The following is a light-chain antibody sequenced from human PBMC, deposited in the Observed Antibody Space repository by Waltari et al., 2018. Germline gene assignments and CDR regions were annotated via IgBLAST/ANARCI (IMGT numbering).Light chain of an antibody. CDR2: DVR. CDR1: SSDVGFYNY. J-gene: IGLJ3*02. Sequence: QSALTQPASVSGSPGQSITISCYGTSSDVGFYNYVSWYQQPPGKAPKLIIYDVRQRPAGVSDRFAGSKSGNTASLTISGLQAEDEADYYCNSYTGSNSWVFGGGTKVTVL. V-gene: IGLV2-14*01. CDR3: NSYTGSNSWV.